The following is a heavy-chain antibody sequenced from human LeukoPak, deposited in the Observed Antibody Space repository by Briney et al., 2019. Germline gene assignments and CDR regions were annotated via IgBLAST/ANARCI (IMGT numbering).Heavy chain of an antibody. Sequence: ASVEVSCKASGYTLTGYYMHWVRQAPGQGLEWMGWINPNSGGTNYAQKFQGRVTMTRDTSISTAYMELSRLRSDDTAVYYCAVHYDFWSGYRDWGQGTPVTVSS. J-gene: IGHJ4*02. CDR3: AVHYDFWSGYRD. V-gene: IGHV1-2*02. D-gene: IGHD3-3*01. CDR2: INPNSGGT. CDR1: GYTLTGYY.